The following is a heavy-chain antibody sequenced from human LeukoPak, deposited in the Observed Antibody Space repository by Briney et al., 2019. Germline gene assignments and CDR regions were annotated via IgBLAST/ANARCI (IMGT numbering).Heavy chain of an antibody. V-gene: IGHV3-9*03. J-gene: IGHJ3*02. CDR3: AKDRNYELLYAFDI. CDR2: ISWNSNLI. Sequence: GRSLRLSCAVSGFTFDDYAMRWVRQAPGKGLEWVSGISWNSNLIGYADSVKGRFTISRDNAKNSLYLQMNSLRPEDMALYYCAKDRNYELLYAFDIWGQGTMVTVSS. D-gene: IGHD2-2*02. CDR1: GFTFDDYA.